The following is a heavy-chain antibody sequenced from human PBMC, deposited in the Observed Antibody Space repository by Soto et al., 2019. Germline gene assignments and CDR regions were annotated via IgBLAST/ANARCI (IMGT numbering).Heavy chain of an antibody. CDR2: ISSSSSTI. J-gene: IGHJ5*02. D-gene: IGHD1-1*01. V-gene: IGHV3-48*04. Sequence: GGSLRLSCAASGFTFSSYSMNWVRQAPGKGLEWVSYISSSSSTIYYADSVKGRFTISRDNAKNTLYLQMNSLRAEATAVYYCAISMGTAWVEWFDPWGQGTLVTVSS. CDR1: GFTFSSYS. CDR3: AISMGTAWVEWFDP.